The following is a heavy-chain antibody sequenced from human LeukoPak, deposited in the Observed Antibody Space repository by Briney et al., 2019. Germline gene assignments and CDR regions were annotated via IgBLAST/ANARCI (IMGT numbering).Heavy chain of an antibody. CDR2: TSGSGGST. J-gene: IGHJ4*02. D-gene: IGHD3-16*01. Sequence: GGSLRLSCAASGFTFSSYAMSWVRQAPGKGLEWVSATSGSGGSTYYADSVKGRFTISRDNSKNTLYLQMNSLRAEDTAVYYCAKDSPARQRFGYFDYWGQGTLVTVSS. CDR3: AKDSPARQRFGYFDY. CDR1: GFTFSSYA. V-gene: IGHV3-23*01.